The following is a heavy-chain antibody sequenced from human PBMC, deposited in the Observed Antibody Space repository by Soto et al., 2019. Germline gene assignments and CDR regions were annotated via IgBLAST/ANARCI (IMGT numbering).Heavy chain of an antibody. CDR3: AREDDGGNSTTIRYYYFDY. CDR2: INHSGST. Sequence: PSETLSLTCAVYGGSFSGYYWSWIRQPPGKGLEWIGEINHSGSTNYNPSLKSRVTISVDTSKNQFSLKLSSVTAADTAVYYCAREDDGGNSTTIRYYYFDYWGQGTLVTVSS. D-gene: IGHD2-21*02. V-gene: IGHV4-34*01. J-gene: IGHJ4*02. CDR1: GGSFSGYY.